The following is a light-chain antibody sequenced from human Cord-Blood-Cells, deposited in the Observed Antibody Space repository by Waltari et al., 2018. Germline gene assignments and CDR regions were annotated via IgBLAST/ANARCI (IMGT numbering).Light chain of an antibody. CDR2: DAS. CDR1: QSVSSY. Sequence: ELVLTQSPATLSFSPGERATLSSRASQSVSSYLAWYQQKLGQAPRLLIYDASNRATGIPARFSGSGSGTDFTLTISSLEPEDFAVYYCQQRSNWPPALTFGGGTKVEIK. J-gene: IGKJ4*01. CDR3: QQRSNWPPALT. V-gene: IGKV3-11*01.